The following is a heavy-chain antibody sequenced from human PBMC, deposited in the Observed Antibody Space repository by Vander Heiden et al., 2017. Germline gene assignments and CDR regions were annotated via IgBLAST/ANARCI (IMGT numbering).Heavy chain of an antibody. J-gene: IGHJ4*02. CDR1: GGSISSHTYY. D-gene: IGHD4-17*01. Sequence: QLQLQESGPGLVKPSETLSLPCAVSGGSISSHTYYWGWIRQPPGKGLEWIGSLSYDGSTYYNASLESRVTMSVDTSKNQLSLKLSSVTAADTAVYYCARHLGVYGDDSLDYWGQGTLVTVSS. CDR2: LSYDGST. V-gene: IGHV4-39*01. CDR3: ARHLGVYGDDSLDY.